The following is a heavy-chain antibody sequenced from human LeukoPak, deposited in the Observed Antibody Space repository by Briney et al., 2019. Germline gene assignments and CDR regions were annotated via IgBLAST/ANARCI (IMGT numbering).Heavy chain of an antibody. D-gene: IGHD3-10*01. CDR2: IIPVFGTA. CDR3: ATYHPEYYYGSGSYSQGLDY. V-gene: IGHV1-69*06. J-gene: IGHJ4*02. CDR1: GATFTTYA. Sequence: SVKVSCKASGATFTTYAIIWVRQAPGQGLEWMGGIIPVFGTANYAQKFQGRVTITADKSTSTAYMELSSLRSEDTAVYYCATYHPEYYYGSGSYSQGLDYWGQGTLVTVSS.